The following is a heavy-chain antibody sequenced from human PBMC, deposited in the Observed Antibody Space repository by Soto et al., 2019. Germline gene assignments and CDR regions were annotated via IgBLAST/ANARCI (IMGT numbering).Heavy chain of an antibody. V-gene: IGHV3-74*01. CDR2: INTDGSIT. CDR1: GFTFSSYW. Sequence: GGSLRLSCAASGFTFSSYWMHWVRQVPGKGLVWVSRINTDGSITSHADSVKGRFAISRDNAKNTLYLQMNSLRADDTAVYYCTRDSGGRDAYWGQGALVTVSS. J-gene: IGHJ4*02. D-gene: IGHD2-15*01. CDR3: TRDSGGRDAY.